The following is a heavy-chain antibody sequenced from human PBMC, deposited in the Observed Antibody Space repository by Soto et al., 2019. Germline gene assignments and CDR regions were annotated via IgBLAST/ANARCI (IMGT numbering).Heavy chain of an antibody. CDR1: GFTVSSNY. CDR2: IWYDGSNK. V-gene: IGHV3-33*08. Sequence: GGSLRLSCAASGFTVSSNYMSWVRQAPGKGLEWVAVIWYDGSNKYYADSVKGRFTISRDNSKNTLYLQMNSLRAEDTAVYYCARDPLDYYDSSGYSGSYFDYWGQGTLVTVSS. D-gene: IGHD3-22*01. J-gene: IGHJ4*02. CDR3: ARDPLDYYDSSGYSGSYFDY.